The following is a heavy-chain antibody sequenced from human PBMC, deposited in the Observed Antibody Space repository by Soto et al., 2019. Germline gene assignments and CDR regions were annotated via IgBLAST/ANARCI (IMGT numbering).Heavy chain of an antibody. CDR3: AKGSSSSWFDY. D-gene: IGHD6-13*01. CDR1: GFTFSSYG. Sequence: VGSPRLSCAASGFTFSSYGMHWFRQAPGKGLEWVAVISYDGSNKYYADSVKGRFTISRDNSKNTLYLQMNSLRAEDTAVYYCAKGSSSSWFDYWGQGTLVTVSS. J-gene: IGHJ4*02. V-gene: IGHV3-30*18. CDR2: ISYDGSNK.